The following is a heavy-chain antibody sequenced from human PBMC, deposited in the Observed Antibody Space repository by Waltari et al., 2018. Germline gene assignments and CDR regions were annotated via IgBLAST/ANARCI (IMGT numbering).Heavy chain of an antibody. V-gene: IGHV1-69*04. CDR2: IIPILGIA. D-gene: IGHD2-15*01. CDR3: AREVGMVKDYCSGGSCYYYYYMDV. Sequence: QVQLVQSGAEVKKPGSSVKVSCKASGGTFSSYAISWVRQAPGQGLEWMGGIIPILGIANYAQKFQGRVTITADESTSTAYMELSSLRSEDTAVYYCAREVGMVKDYCSGGSCYYYYYMDVWGKGTTVTVSS. CDR1: GGTFSSYA. J-gene: IGHJ6*03.